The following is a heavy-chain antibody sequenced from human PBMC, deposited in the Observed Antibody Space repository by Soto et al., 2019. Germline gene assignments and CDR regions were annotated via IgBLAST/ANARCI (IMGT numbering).Heavy chain of an antibody. CDR3: ARGAANDFWSGYYLRYYYGMDV. J-gene: IGHJ6*02. CDR2: INHSGST. CDR1: GGSFSGYY. D-gene: IGHD3-3*01. Sequence: PSETLSLTCAVYGGSFSGYYWSWIRQPPGKGLEWIGEINHSGSTNYNPSLKSRVTISVDTSKNQFSLKLSSVTAADTAVYYCARGAANDFWSGYYLRYYYGMDVWGQGTTVTVSS. V-gene: IGHV4-34*01.